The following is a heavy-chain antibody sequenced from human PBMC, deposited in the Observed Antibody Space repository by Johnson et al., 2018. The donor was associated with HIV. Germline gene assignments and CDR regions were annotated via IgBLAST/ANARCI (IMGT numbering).Heavy chain of an antibody. CDR3: ARDGTETGPDDAFDI. V-gene: IGHV3-30*03. D-gene: IGHD1-1*01. CDR2: ISYDGSNK. CDR1: GFTFSSYG. J-gene: IGHJ3*02. Sequence: QVQLVESGGGVVQPGRSLRLSCAASGFTFSSYGMHWVRQAPGKGLEWVAVISYDGSNKYYSDSVKGRFTISRDNSKNTLYLQMNSLRAEDTAMYYCARDGTETGPDDAFDIWGQGTMVTVSS.